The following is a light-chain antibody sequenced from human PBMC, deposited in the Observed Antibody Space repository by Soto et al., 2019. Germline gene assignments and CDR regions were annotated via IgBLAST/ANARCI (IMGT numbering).Light chain of an antibody. CDR2: GAT. CDR3: QQYGPFPFT. CDR1: QTISSSY. Sequence: EIVLTQSPGTLSLSPGERATLSCRASQTISSSYLAWYQQKPGQTPRLLIYGATSRATGIPDRFSGSVSGTDFTLTISRLEPEDFAVYYCQQYGPFPFTFGPGTKVDIK. V-gene: IGKV3-20*01. J-gene: IGKJ3*01.